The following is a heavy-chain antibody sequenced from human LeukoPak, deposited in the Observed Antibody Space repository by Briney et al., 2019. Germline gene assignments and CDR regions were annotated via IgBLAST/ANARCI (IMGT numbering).Heavy chain of an antibody. D-gene: IGHD5-24*01. V-gene: IGHV4-59*01. CDR1: GGSMRSYY. CDR2: IYYSGST. Sequence: TSETLSLTCTVSGGSMRSYYWSWIRQPPGKGLEWIGYIYYSGSTNYNPSLKSRVSISVDTSKNQFSLKLTSVPAADTAVYYCARDLGDGYNLFDYWGQGTLVTVSS. CDR3: ARDLGDGYNLFDY. J-gene: IGHJ4*02.